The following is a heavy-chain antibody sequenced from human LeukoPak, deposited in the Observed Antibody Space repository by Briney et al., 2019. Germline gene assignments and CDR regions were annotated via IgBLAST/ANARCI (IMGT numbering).Heavy chain of an antibody. CDR1: GFTFTSAW. J-gene: IGHJ4*02. V-gene: IGHV3-15*07. CDR3: STLTSRYLPDS. Sequence: GRSLRLSCGASGFTFTSAWMNWVRQAPGKGLEWVGRIKSKADGETTDYAAPVKGRFTFSRDDSKNMLYLQMNGLKSEDTAVYYCSTLTSRYLPDSWGQGTLVTVSS. CDR2: IKSKADGETT. D-gene: IGHD3-9*01.